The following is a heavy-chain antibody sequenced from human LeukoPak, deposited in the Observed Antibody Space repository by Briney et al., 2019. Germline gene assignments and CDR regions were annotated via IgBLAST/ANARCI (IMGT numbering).Heavy chain of an antibody. V-gene: IGHV4-59*01. CDR1: GGSISSYY. J-gene: IGHJ4*02. Sequence: SETLSLTCTVSGGSISSYYWSWIRQPPGKGLEWIGYIYYSGSTNYNPSLKSRVTISVDTSKNQFSLKLSSVTAADTAVYYCARTIAVAGDPTYYFDYWGQETLVTVSS. CDR3: ARTIAVAGDPTYYFDY. CDR2: IYYSGST. D-gene: IGHD6-19*01.